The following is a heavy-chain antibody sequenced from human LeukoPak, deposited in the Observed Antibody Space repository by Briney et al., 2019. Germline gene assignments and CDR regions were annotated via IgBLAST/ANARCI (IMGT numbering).Heavy chain of an antibody. V-gene: IGHV1-69*13. CDR2: IIPIFGTA. Sequence: SVKVSCKASGGTFSSYAISWVRQAPGQGLEWMGGIIPIFGTANYAQKFQGRVTITADESTSTAYMELSSLRSEDTAVYYCASLLGYSYGYGDYWGQGTLVTVSS. CDR3: ASLLGYSYGYGDY. J-gene: IGHJ4*02. CDR1: GGTFSSYA. D-gene: IGHD5-18*01.